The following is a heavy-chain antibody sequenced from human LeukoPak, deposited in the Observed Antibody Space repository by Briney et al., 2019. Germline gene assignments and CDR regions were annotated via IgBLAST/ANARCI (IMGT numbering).Heavy chain of an antibody. Sequence: SETLSLTCTVSGGSISSDFWSWIRQPPGKGLEWIGYIYYSGSTNYNPSLKSRVTISVDTSTNQYSLKLSSVTAADTAVYYCARHESFRGYFDYWGQGTLVTVSS. CDR1: GGSISSDF. J-gene: IGHJ4*02. CDR2: IYYSGST. V-gene: IGHV4-59*08. D-gene: IGHD3-10*01. CDR3: ARHESFRGYFDY.